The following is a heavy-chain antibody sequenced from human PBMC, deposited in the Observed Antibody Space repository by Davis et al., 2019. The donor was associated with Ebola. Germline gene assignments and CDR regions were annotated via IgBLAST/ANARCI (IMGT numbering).Heavy chain of an antibody. Sequence: GESLKISCAASGFISDDYGMSWVRQAPGKGLEWVSGINWNGGSTGYADSVKGRFTISRDNAKNSLYLQMNSLRAEDTAVYYCARVDSSGSIDYWGQGTLVTVSS. V-gene: IGHV3-20*04. J-gene: IGHJ4*02. D-gene: IGHD6-19*01. CDR3: ARVDSSGSIDY. CDR1: GFISDDYG. CDR2: INWNGGST.